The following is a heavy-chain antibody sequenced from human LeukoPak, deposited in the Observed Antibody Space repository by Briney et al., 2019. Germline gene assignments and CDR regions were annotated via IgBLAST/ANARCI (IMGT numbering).Heavy chain of an antibody. J-gene: IGHJ4*02. V-gene: IGHV4-4*09. D-gene: IGHD6-19*01. CDR3: ARLRIAVGGFDY. CDR2: IYNIGST. Sequence: SETLSLTCTVSGGSISSYFWSWIRQPPGKGLEWIGYIYNIGSTRYNPSLKSRVAISIDTSKNQFSLKLSSVTAADTAVYYCARLRIAVGGFDYWGQGTLLTVSS. CDR1: GGSISSYF.